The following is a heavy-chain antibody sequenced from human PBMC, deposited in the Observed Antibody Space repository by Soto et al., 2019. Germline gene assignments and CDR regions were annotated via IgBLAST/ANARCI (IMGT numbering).Heavy chain of an antibody. J-gene: IGHJ6*03. Sequence: HPGGSLRLSCAASGFTFSSYWMSWVRQAPGKGLEWVANIKQDGSEKYYVDSVKGRFTISRDNAKNSLYLQMNSLRAEDTAVYYCARDAVTCSSTSCYEHYYYMDVWGKGTTVTVSS. CDR2: IKQDGSEK. CDR3: ARDAVTCSSTSCYEHYYYMDV. CDR1: GFTFSSYW. V-gene: IGHV3-7*01. D-gene: IGHD2-2*01.